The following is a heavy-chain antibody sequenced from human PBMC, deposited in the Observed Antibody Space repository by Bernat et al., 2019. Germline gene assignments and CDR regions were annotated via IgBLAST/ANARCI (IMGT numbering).Heavy chain of an antibody. CDR3: ARGFSPASGHKWLDP. CDR1: GASITSSHW. Sequence: QVQLQESGPGLVKPSGTLSLICVVSGASITSSHWWSWVRQPPGKGLEWIGDIHHDVTTNYNPSLKSRVTISIDNSKNQFSLNLDSVTAADTAMYYCARGFSPASGHKWLDPWGQGILVTVSS. V-gene: IGHV4-4*02. D-gene: IGHD6-13*01. CDR2: IHHDVTT. J-gene: IGHJ5*02.